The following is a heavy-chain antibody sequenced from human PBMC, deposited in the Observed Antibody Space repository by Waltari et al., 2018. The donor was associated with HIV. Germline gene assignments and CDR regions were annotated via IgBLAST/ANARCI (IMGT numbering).Heavy chain of an antibody. Sequence: QVQLVQSGAEVKKPGASVKVSCKASGYTFTSYDINWVRQATGQGLEWRGWMSPNSGNTGYAQKFQCRVTMTRNTSISTAYMELSSLRSEDTAVYYCAASYSGSYYGYYGMDVWGQGTTVTVSS. V-gene: IGHV1-8*01. D-gene: IGHD1-26*01. CDR2: MSPNSGNT. J-gene: IGHJ6*02. CDR1: GYTFTSYD. CDR3: AASYSGSYYGYYGMDV.